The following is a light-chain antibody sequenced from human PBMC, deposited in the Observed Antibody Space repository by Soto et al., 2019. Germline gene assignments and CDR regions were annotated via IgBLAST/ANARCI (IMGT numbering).Light chain of an antibody. CDR1: SSDVGAYSY. J-gene: IGLJ2*01. CDR2: DVT. CDR3: SSYTSSSTL. V-gene: IGLV2-14*03. Sequence: QSALTQPASVSGSPGQSITISCTGTSSDVGAYSYVSWYQQHPGKAPKLLIYDVTYRPAGVSNRFSGSKSGNTASLTISGLQAEDEADYYCSSYTSSSTLFGGGTKLTVL.